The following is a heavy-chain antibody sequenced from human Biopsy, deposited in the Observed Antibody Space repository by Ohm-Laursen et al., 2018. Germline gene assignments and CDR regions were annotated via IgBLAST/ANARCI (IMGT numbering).Heavy chain of an antibody. Sequence: SLRLSCAASGFSVSSYDMNWVRQAPGKGLGWISYISETSSHIYDADSVGGRFTVARDIAKNSLYLQLNSLRVEDTAVYYCARDSSRRAREGGMDVWGKGTTVTASS. CDR1: GFSVSSYD. V-gene: IGHV3-21*01. D-gene: IGHD6-6*01. CDR2: ISETSSHI. J-gene: IGHJ6*04. CDR3: ARDSSRRAREGGMDV.